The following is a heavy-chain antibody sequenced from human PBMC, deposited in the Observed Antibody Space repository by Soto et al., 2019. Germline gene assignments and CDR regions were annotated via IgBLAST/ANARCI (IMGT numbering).Heavy chain of an antibody. Sequence: PSETLSLTCTVSGGSISSSSYYWGWIRQPPGKGLEWIGSIYYSGSTYYNPSLKSRVTISVDTSKNQFSLKLGSVTAADTAVYYCARITMGRGVITDGGDAYEIWGQGTMVTVSS. CDR1: GGSISSSSYY. V-gene: IGHV4-39*01. J-gene: IGHJ3*02. CDR3: ARITMGRGVITDGGDAYEI. D-gene: IGHD3-10*01. CDR2: IYYSGST.